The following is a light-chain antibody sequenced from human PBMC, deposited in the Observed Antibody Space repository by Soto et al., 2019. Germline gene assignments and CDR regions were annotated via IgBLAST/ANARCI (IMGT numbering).Light chain of an antibody. V-gene: IGKV3-15*01. Sequence: EIVMTQSPATLSVSPGERATLSCRASQSVSTILAWYQQKPGQAPRLLIYSASTRATGIPARFSGSGSGTEFTLTISSLQSEDFAVYCCQQYNDWPRTFGQGTKLEIK. CDR1: QSVSTI. CDR2: SAS. J-gene: IGKJ2*01. CDR3: QQYNDWPRT.